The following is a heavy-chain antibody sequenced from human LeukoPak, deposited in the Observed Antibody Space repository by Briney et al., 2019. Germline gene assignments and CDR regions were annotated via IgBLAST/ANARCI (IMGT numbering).Heavy chain of an antibody. D-gene: IGHD6-19*01. V-gene: IGHV4-4*09. J-gene: IGHJ4*02. CDR3: ARTAGSYFDY. CDR2: IYPTGST. Sequence: SETLSLTCTVSGGSISNYYWSWIRQSPGTGLEWIGYIYPTGSTNYNPSLKSRVTISVDTSKNQFSLRLSSVTAADTAAYYCARTAGSYFDYWGQGTLVTVSS. CDR1: GGSISNYY.